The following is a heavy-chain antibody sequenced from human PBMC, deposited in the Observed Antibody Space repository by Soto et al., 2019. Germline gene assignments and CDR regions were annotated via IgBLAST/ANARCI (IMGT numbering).Heavy chain of an antibody. D-gene: IGHD2-15*01. J-gene: IGHJ5*02. CDR3: ARLNIVVVVAATLEGWFDP. V-gene: IGHV4-59*08. CDR2: IYYSGST. Sequence: PSETLSLTCTVSGGSISRYYWSWIRQPPGKGLEWIGYIYYSGSTNYNPSLKSRVTISVDTSKNQFSLKLSSVTAADTAVYYCARLNIVVVVAATLEGWFDPWGQGTLVTVSS. CDR1: GGSISRYY.